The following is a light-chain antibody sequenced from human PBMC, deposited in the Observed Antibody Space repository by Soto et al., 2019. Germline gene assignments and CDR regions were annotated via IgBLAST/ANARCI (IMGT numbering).Light chain of an antibody. Sequence: SVXLGERATLSCRASQSVSWNLAWYQQKPGQAPRLLIFDASIRATGIPARFSGSGSGTDFTLIISSLQSEDFAVYYCQQYSYWPLTFGGGTKVDIK. CDR3: QQYSYWPLT. CDR2: DAS. J-gene: IGKJ4*01. V-gene: IGKV3-15*01. CDR1: QSVSWN.